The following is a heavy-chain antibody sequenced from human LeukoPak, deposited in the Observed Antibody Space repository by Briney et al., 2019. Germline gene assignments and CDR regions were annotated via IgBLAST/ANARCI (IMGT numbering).Heavy chain of an antibody. CDR3: ARENYYGSGSYYY. J-gene: IGHJ4*02. CDR2: INPNSGGS. CDR1: GYTFTGYY. D-gene: IGHD3-10*01. Sequence: ASVKVSCKASGYTFTGYYMHWVRQAPGQGLEWMGWINPNSGGSNYAQKFQGWVTMTRDTSISTAYMELSRLRSDDTAVYYCARENYYGSGSYYYWGQGTLVTVSS. V-gene: IGHV1-2*04.